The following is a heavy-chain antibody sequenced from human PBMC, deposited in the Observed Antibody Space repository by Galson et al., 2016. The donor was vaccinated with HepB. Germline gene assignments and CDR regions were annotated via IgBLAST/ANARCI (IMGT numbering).Heavy chain of an antibody. CDR3: SRERGLTTIFGLDV. D-gene: IGHD4-11*01. CDR1: GFLFGTHT. CDR2: ISHDGSSK. J-gene: IGHJ6*02. V-gene: IGHV3-30*15. Sequence: SLRLSCAPSGFLFGTHTMHWVRQPPGKGLEWLAVISHDGSSKHYADSVKGRFTISRDNSKNTLYLEMSGLRPYDTALYYCSRERGLTTIFGLDVWGQGTTVTVSS.